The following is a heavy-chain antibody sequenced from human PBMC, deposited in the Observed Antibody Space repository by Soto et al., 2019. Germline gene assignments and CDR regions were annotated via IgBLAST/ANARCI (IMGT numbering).Heavy chain of an antibody. Sequence: EVQLVESGGGLIQPGGSLRLSCAVSGFTVSNNYMSWVRQAPGKGLEGVSVIYSGGYTAYGDSVKGRFTISRDNSKNKLYLKIKALGAGAPGVYYGATQRGGGGYWGQGTLVTVSS. V-gene: IGHV3-53*01. J-gene: IGHJ4*02. CDR1: GFTVSNNY. CDR2: IYSGGYT. CDR3: ATQRGGGGY. D-gene: IGHD6-25*01.